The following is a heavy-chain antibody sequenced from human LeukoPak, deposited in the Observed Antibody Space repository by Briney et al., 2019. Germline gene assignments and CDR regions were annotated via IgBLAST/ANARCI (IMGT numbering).Heavy chain of an antibody. J-gene: IGHJ5*02. CDR2: ISAYNGNT. CDR3: ARGGGTIPYNWFDP. D-gene: IGHD3-3*01. CDR1: GYTFTSYG. Sequence: WASVKVSCKASGYTFTSYGISWVREAPGQGLEWMGWISAYNGNTNYAQTLQGRVTMTTDTSTSTAYMELRSLRSDDTAVYYCARGGGTIPYNWFDPWGQGTLVTVSS. V-gene: IGHV1-18*01.